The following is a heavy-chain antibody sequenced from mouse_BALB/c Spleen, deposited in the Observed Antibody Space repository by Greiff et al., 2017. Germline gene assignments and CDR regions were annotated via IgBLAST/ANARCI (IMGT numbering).Heavy chain of an antibody. CDR1: GFTFSSFG. J-gene: IGHJ1*01. CDR3: ARWSYGSSYFYWYFDV. V-gene: IGHV5-17*02. D-gene: IGHD1-1*01. Sequence: EVKLMESGGGLVQPGGSRKLSCAASGFTFSSFGMHWVRQAPEKGLEWVAYISSGSSTIYYADTVKGRFTISRDNPKNTLFLQMTSLRSEDTAMYYCARWSYGSSYFYWYFDVWGAGTTVTVSS. CDR2: ISSGSSTI.